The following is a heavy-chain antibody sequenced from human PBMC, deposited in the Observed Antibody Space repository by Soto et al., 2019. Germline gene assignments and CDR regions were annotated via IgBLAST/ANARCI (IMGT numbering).Heavy chain of an antibody. CDR1: GFPFSRYD. J-gene: IGHJ6*02. CDR2: LWFDGSNE. Sequence: PGGSLRLSCAASGFPFSRYDMHFCRHSPFKWREWVAVLWFDGSNEYYADSVQGRFTISRDNSKNTLYLQMDSLRAEDTAVYYCAKVLYASESFDSEEAPYGMDVWGQGTTVTVSS. CDR3: AKVLYASESFDSEEAPYGMDV. V-gene: IGHV3-33*06. D-gene: IGHD3-10*01.